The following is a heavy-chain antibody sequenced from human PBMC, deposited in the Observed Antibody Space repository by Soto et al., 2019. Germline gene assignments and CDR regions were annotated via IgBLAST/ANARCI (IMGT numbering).Heavy chain of an antibody. CDR1: GGSFSGYY. Sequence: QVQLQQWGAGLLKPSETLSLTCAVYGGSFSGYYWSWIRQPPGKGLEWIGEINHSGSTNYNPSLTSGLTISVDTSKNQFSLKLSSVTAADTAVYYCARDYSTHDIVVVVAATPNNWFDPWGQGTLVTVSS. D-gene: IGHD2-15*01. J-gene: IGHJ5*02. V-gene: IGHV4-34*01. CDR2: INHSGST. CDR3: ARDYSTHDIVVVVAATPNNWFDP.